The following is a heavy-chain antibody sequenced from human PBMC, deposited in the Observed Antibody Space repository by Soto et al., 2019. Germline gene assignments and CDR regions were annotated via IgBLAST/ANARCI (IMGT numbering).Heavy chain of an antibody. Sequence: ASVKVSCKASGYTFTSYAMHWGRQAPGQRLEWMGWINAGNGNTKYSQKFQGRVTITRDTSASTAYMELSSLRSEDTAVYYCARDPGLPRYYYGSGSYAFDIWGQGTMVTVSS. V-gene: IGHV1-3*01. CDR2: INAGNGNT. D-gene: IGHD3-10*01. J-gene: IGHJ3*02. CDR3: ARDPGLPRYYYGSGSYAFDI. CDR1: GYTFTSYA.